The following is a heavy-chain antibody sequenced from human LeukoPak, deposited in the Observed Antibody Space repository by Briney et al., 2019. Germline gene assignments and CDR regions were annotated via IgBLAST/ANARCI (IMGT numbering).Heavy chain of an antibody. CDR3: ARYDVWGSYRAFDY. J-gene: IGHJ4*02. CDR1: GGSFSGYY. V-gene: IGHV4-34*01. D-gene: IGHD3-16*02. Sequence: SETLSLTCAVYGGSFSGYYWSWIRQPPGKGLEWIGEINHSGSTYYNPSLKSRVTISVDTSKNQFSLRLSSVTAADTAVYYCARYDVWGSYRAFDYWGQGTLVTVSS. CDR2: INHSGST.